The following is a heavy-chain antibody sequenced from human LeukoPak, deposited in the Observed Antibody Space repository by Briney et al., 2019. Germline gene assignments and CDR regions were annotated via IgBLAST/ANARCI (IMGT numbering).Heavy chain of an antibody. CDR1: GFPFSSYA. Sequence: PGVSLRLSCATSGFPFSSYAMSWVRQAPGEGLEWVSSISGRADSTYYADSVKGRFTISRDNTKNTLYLQMNSLRAEDTAVYYCASHQGYSSGWYPGHRLDPWGQGTLVIVSS. V-gene: IGHV3-23*01. CDR2: ISGRADST. J-gene: IGHJ5*02. CDR3: ASHQGYSSGWYPGHRLDP. D-gene: IGHD6-13*01.